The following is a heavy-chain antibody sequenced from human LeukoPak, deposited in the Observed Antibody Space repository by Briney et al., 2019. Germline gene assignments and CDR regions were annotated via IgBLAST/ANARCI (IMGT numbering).Heavy chain of an antibody. V-gene: IGHV4-34*01. CDR2: INHSGST. CDR1: GGSFSGYY. Sequence: SETLSLTCAVYGGSFSGYYWSWIRQPPGKGLEWIGEINHSGSTNYNPSLKSRVTISVDTSKNQFSLKLSSVTAADTAVYYCARWVTMVRGVSNWFDPWGQGTLVTASS. D-gene: IGHD3-10*01. CDR3: ARWVTMVRGVSNWFDP. J-gene: IGHJ5*02.